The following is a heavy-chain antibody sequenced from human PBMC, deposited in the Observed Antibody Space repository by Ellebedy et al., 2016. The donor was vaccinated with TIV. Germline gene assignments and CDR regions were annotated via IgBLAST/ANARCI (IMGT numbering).Heavy chain of an antibody. Sequence: SVKVSXXASGGTFSSYAISWVRQAPGQGLEWMGRIIPILGIANYAQKFQGRVTITADKSTSTAYMELSSLRSEDTAVYYCARSFDSGRAFDIWGQGTMVTVSS. CDR3: ARSFDSGRAFDI. CDR2: IIPILGIA. V-gene: IGHV1-69*04. CDR1: GGTFSSYA. J-gene: IGHJ3*02. D-gene: IGHD3-9*01.